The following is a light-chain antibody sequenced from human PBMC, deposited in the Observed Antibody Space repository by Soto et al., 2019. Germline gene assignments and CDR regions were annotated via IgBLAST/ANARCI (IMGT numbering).Light chain of an antibody. CDR3: QQRSNWPIT. V-gene: IGKV3-11*01. Sequence: EIVLTQSPATLSLSPGERATLSCRASQSVSSYLAWYQQKPGQAPRLLIYDTSNMATGIPARFSGSGSGTDFTLPISNLEPEDFAVYYCQQRSNWPITFGQGTRLEIK. J-gene: IGKJ5*01. CDR2: DTS. CDR1: QSVSSY.